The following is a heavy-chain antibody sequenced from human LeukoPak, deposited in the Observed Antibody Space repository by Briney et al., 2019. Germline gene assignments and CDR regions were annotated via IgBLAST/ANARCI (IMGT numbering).Heavy chain of an antibody. Sequence: GGSLRLSCAASGFTFSTYWMHWVRQAPGKGLVWVSRMNPDGSGSYYADSVKGRFTISRDNAKNTLYLQMNSLRAEDTAVYYCTRNLYGDYWGQGTLVTVSS. CDR3: TRNLYGDY. D-gene: IGHD3-16*01. V-gene: IGHV3-74*01. CDR1: GFTFSTYW. CDR2: MNPDGSGS. J-gene: IGHJ4*02.